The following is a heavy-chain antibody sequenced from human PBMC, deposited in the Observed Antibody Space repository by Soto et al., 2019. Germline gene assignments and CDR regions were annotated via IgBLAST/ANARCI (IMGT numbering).Heavy chain of an antibody. CDR3: ARNRNPSSKTHGMDV. CDR2: ISSDSYYI. CDR1: GLSFSTHS. Sequence: EGQLVESGGGLVEPGGSLRLSCAPSGLSFSTHSMNWVRQAPGKGLEWVSSISSDSYYIYYADSVKGRFTISRDNANNSLYLQMNSLSADDPAVYYCARNRNPSSKTHGMDVWGQGTTETGSS. J-gene: IGHJ6*02. V-gene: IGHV3-21*03.